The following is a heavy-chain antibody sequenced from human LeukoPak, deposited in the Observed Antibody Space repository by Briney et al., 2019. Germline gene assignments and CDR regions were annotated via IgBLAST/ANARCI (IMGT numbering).Heavy chain of an antibody. D-gene: IGHD3-3*01. J-gene: IGHJ6*03. CDR2: IRYDGSNK. Sequence: PGGSLRLSCAASGFTFSSYGMHWVRQAPGKGLEWVAFIRYDGSNKYYADSVKGRFTISRDNSKNTLYLQMNSLRAEDTAVYYCANSANMGFWSGRDTYMDVWGKGTTVTVSS. CDR3: ANSANMGFWSGRDTYMDV. V-gene: IGHV3-30*02. CDR1: GFTFSSYG.